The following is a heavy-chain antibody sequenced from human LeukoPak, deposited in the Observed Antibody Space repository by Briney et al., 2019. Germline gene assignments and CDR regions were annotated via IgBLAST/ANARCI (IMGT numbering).Heavy chain of an antibody. Sequence: GGCLRLSCAASVFTFNNYCMHWVRQAPGKGLEGVAVIWYDRSNAYHADSVKGRFTISRDNSNNTLYLQMNSLRAEDTAVCYCTRGVRPPHCSSTSCYAGYGMDVWGQGTTVTVSS. CDR2: IWYDRSNA. V-gene: IGHV3-33*01. D-gene: IGHD2-2*01. CDR3: TRGVRPPHCSSTSCYAGYGMDV. CDR1: VFTFNNYC. J-gene: IGHJ6*02.